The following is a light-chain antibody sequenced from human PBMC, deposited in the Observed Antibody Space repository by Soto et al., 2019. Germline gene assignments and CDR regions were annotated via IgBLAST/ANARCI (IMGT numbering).Light chain of an antibody. J-gene: IGKJ2*01. CDR1: RGISTY. CDR2: AAS. V-gene: IGKV1-27*01. Sequence: DIEMTQSPSSLSASVGDRVTITCRASRGISTYLAWCQQKPGKAPELLIYAASTLQSGVPSRFSGSGSGTDFTLTISSLQPEDVATYYCQRYNSAPYTFGQGTKLEIK. CDR3: QRYNSAPYT.